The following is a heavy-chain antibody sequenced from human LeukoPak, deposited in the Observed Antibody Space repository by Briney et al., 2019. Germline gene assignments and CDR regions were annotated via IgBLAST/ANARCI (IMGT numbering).Heavy chain of an antibody. CDR1: GGTFSSYA. V-gene: IGHV1-69*04. CDR2: IIPIFGIA. Sequence: ASVKVSCKASGGTFSSYAISWVRQAPGQGLEWMGRIIPIFGIANYAQKFQGRVTITADKSTSTAYMELRSLRSEDTAVYYCVSSTSSGYYYYYYGMDVWGQGTTVTVSS. D-gene: IGHD2-2*01. CDR3: VSSTSSGYYYYYYGMDV. J-gene: IGHJ6*02.